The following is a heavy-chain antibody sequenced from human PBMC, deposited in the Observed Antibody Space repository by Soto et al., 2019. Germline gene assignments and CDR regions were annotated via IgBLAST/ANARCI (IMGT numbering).Heavy chain of an antibody. CDR2: IRYSGNT. V-gene: IGHV4-31*03. J-gene: IGHJ4*02. D-gene: IGHD2-15*01. Sequence: QVQLQESGPGLVKPSQTLSLTCTVSGGSVSSGAYYWSWIRQDPGKGLEWIGYIRYSGNTYYKPSLKSRVTRTVSTSQNQFSLNLSSVTAEDTAVYYCARAFCSGNTCYSFDYWGQGTLVTVSS. CDR3: ARAFCSGNTCYSFDY. CDR1: GGSVSSGAYY.